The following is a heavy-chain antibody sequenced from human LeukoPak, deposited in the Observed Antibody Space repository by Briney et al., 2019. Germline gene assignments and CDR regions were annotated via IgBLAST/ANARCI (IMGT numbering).Heavy chain of an antibody. Sequence: SVKVSCKASGGTFSSYAISWVRQAPGQGLEWMGRIIPILGIANYAQKFQGRVTITADKSTSTAYMELSSLRSEDTAVYYCARGATSSWPFDYWGQGTLVTVSS. CDR3: ARGATSSWPFDY. J-gene: IGHJ4*02. D-gene: IGHD6-13*01. CDR2: IIPILGIA. CDR1: GGTFSSYA. V-gene: IGHV1-69*04.